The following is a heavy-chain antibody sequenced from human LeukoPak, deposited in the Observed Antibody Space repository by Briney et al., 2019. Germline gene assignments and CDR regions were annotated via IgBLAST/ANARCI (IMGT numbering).Heavy chain of an antibody. CDR2: INHSGST. J-gene: IGHJ6*02. V-gene: IGHV4-34*01. CDR1: GGSFSGYY. CDR3: ARLRIGVAYYYYGMDV. D-gene: IGHD3-10*01. Sequence: SETLSLTCAVYGGSFSGYYWSWIRQPPGKGLEWIGEINHSGSTNYNPSLKSRVTISVDTSKNQFSLKLSSVTAADTAVYYCARLRIGVAYYYYGMDVWGQGTTVTVSS.